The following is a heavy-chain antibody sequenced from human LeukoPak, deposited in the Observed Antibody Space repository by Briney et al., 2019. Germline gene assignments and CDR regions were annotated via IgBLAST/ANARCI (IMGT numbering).Heavy chain of an antibody. CDR3: ARVTRLAYSNPLSFDY. Sequence: SETLSLSCTVSGYSITSGYYWGWIRQPPGKGLEWIGSIYHSGTTYYNPSLKSRVTISVDTSKNQFSLKLSSVTAADTAVYYCARVTRLAYSNPLSFDYWGQGTLVTVSS. D-gene: IGHD4-11*01. CDR1: GYSITSGYY. V-gene: IGHV4-38-2*02. CDR2: IYHSGTT. J-gene: IGHJ4*02.